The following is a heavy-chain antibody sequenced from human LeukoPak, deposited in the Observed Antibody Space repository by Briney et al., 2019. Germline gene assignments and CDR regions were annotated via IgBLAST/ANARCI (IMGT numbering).Heavy chain of an antibody. J-gene: IGHJ5*02. V-gene: IGHV3-21*06. CDR3: ARDLGGTATYNRIDL. Sequence: VGSLRLSCAASGFTFSSYTMNSVRQAPGKGLEWVSSIRISRSYTYYADSVKGRFTISRDNAKNSMYLQMNSLRVEDPAVYYCARDLGGTATYNRIDLWGQGTLVSVSS. CDR2: IRISRSYT. D-gene: IGHD6-13*01. CDR1: GFTFSSYT.